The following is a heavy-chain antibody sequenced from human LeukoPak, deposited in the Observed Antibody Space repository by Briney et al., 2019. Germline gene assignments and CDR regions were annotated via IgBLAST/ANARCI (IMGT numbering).Heavy chain of an antibody. Sequence: PGGSLRLSCAASGFTFSSYAMSWVRQAPGKGLEWVSAVSGSGGSTYYADSVKGRFTISRDNSKNTLYLQTNSLRAEDTAVYYCAKESQRHSGWYDYWGQGTLVTVSS. CDR2: VSGSGGST. CDR3: AKESQRHSGWYDY. CDR1: GFTFSSYA. V-gene: IGHV3-23*01. J-gene: IGHJ4*02. D-gene: IGHD6-19*01.